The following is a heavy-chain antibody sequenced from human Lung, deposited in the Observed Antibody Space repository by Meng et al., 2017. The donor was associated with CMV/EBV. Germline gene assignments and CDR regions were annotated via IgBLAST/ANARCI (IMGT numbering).Heavy chain of an antibody. CDR1: GGGISTHGYY. V-gene: IGHV4-30-4*01. D-gene: IGHD3-10*01. Sequence: SETLSLTCTVSGGGISTHGYYWSWIRQPPGKGLEWIGYIYYNGNTYYNPSLRRRVSVSVDTSRDQFSLKLTSVTAADTAVYYCARAVDSYFYGWGDTIWGQGQTVTVSS. CDR2: IYYNGNT. CDR3: ARAVDSYFYGWGDTI. J-gene: IGHJ6*02.